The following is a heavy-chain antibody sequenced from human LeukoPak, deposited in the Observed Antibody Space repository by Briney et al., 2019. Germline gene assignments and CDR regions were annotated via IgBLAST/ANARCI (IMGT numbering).Heavy chain of an antibody. Sequence: GGSLRLSCAASGFTFSSYGMHWVRQAPGKGLEWVAVIWYDGSNKYYADSVKGRFIISRDNSKNTLYLQMNSLRAEDTAVYYCARGRAAASFSGPNWFDPWGQGTLVTVSS. CDR3: ARGRAAASFSGPNWFDP. J-gene: IGHJ5*02. V-gene: IGHV3-30*19. D-gene: IGHD6-13*01. CDR1: GFTFSSYG. CDR2: IWYDGSNK.